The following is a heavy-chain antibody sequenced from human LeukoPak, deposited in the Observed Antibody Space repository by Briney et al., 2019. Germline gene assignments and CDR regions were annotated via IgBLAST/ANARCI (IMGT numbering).Heavy chain of an antibody. V-gene: IGHV4-59*01. D-gene: IGHD3-9*01. Sequence: PSETLSLTCTVSGGSISSYYWSWIRQPPGKGLEWIGYIYYSGSTNYNPSLKSRVTISVDTSKNQFSLKLSSVTAADTAVYYCAGSHYDILTGYHTNWFDPWGQGTLVTVSS. CDR1: GGSISSYY. CDR3: AGSHYDILTGYHTNWFDP. CDR2: IYYSGST. J-gene: IGHJ5*02.